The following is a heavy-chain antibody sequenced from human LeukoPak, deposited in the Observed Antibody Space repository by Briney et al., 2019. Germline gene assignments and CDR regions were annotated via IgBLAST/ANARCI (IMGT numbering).Heavy chain of an antibody. CDR1: GFTFSSYA. J-gene: IGHJ6*02. CDR3: ARDAGIAAALGYYGMDV. Sequence: GGSLRLSCAASGFTFSSYAMSWVRQAPGKGLEWVSAISGSGGSTYYADSVKGRFTISRDNSKNSLYLQMNSLRAEDTAVYYCARDAGIAAALGYYGMDVWGQGTTVTVSS. D-gene: IGHD6-13*01. CDR2: ISGSGGST. V-gene: IGHV3-23*01.